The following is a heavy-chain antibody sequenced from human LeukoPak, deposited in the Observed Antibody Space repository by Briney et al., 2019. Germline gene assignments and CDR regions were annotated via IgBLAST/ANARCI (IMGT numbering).Heavy chain of an antibody. CDR3: ARGYCSGGSCPLDY. Sequence: SETLSLTCTVSGGSISSSTYYWGWIRQPPGKGLEWIGSIYHSGSTYYNPSLKSRVTISVDTSKNQFSLKLSSVTAADTAVYYCARGYCSGGSCPLDYWGQGTLVTVSS. J-gene: IGHJ4*02. CDR1: GGSISSSTYY. D-gene: IGHD2-15*01. CDR2: IYHSGST. V-gene: IGHV4-39*07.